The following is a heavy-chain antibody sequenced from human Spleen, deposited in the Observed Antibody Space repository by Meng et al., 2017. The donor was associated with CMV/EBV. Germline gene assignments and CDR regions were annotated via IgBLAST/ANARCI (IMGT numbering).Heavy chain of an antibody. V-gene: IGHV4-34*01. CDR2: INHSGST. CDR1: GGSFSGYY. Sequence: TCAVDGGSFSGYYWSWIRQPPGKGLEWIGEINHSGSTNYNPPLKSRVTISVDTSKNQFSLKLSSVTAADTAVYYCARGPVGATVDYWGQGTLVTVSS. CDR3: ARGPVGATVDY. D-gene: IGHD1-26*01. J-gene: IGHJ4*02.